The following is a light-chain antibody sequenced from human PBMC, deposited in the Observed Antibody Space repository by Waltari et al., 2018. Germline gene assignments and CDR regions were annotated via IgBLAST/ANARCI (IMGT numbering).Light chain of an antibody. CDR3: HQYHNLWT. V-gene: IGKV3-15*01. Sequence: EIVMTQSLATLSVSPGERATPSCRASQSVSNNLAWYQQKPAQAPRLLIYGAFTRATGVPARFSGSGSGTEFTLTISSLQSEDCAIYFCHQYHNLWTFGQGTTVEIK. J-gene: IGKJ1*01. CDR2: GAF. CDR1: QSVSNN.